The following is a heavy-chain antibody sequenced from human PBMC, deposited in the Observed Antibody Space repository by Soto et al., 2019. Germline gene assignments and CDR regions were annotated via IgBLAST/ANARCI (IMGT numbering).Heavy chain of an antibody. Sequence: QVQLEQSGTEVKKPGSSVKVSCKASGGTFSTSTFTWVRQAPGQGLEWMGRIIPIFGTGDYGPKFQGRVLITAXKXTXTXHMELSGLKVEDTAVFFCVRNAPIGSVFSGYDAIDSWGQGTLVTVSS. CDR2: IIPIFGTG. D-gene: IGHD5-12*01. CDR3: VRNAPIGSVFSGYDAIDS. J-gene: IGHJ4*02. CDR1: GGTFSTST. V-gene: IGHV1-69*08.